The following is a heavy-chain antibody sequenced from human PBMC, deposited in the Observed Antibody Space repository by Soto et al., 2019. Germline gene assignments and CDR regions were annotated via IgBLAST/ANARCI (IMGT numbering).Heavy chain of an antibody. CDR2: ISSTTTHI. V-gene: IGHV3-21*06. CDR1: GFTFSTYS. Sequence: GGSLRLSCKASGFTFSTYSMNWVRQAPGRGLEWVSSISSTTTHILYADSVKGRFTISRDNGKNSLYLQMNSLRAEDTAVYYCARDLQMATIRGGDYWGQGTQVTVSS. D-gene: IGHD5-12*01. J-gene: IGHJ4*02. CDR3: ARDLQMATIRGGDY.